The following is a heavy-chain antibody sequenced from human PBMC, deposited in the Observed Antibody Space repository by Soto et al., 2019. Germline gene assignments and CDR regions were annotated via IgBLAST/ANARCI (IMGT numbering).Heavy chain of an antibody. D-gene: IGHD2-2*01. V-gene: IGHV4-59*08. CDR2: IYYSGST. CDR1: GGSISSYY. J-gene: IGHJ6*03. CDR3: ARHSYCSSTSCHYYMDV. Sequence: SETLSLTCTISGGSISSYYWSWIRQPPGKGLEWIGYIYYSGSTNYNPSLKSRVTISVDTSKNQFSLKLSSVTAADTAVYYCARHSYCSSTSCHYYMDVWGKGTTVTVSS.